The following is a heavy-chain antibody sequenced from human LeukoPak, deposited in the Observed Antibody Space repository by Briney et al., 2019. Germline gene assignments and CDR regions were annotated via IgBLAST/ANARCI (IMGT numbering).Heavy chain of an antibody. CDR2: IKQDGSEI. V-gene: IGHV3-7*01. CDR3: ARGVNRPNYYYYGMDV. J-gene: IGHJ6*02. CDR1: GFTFSNYW. Sequence: PGGSLRLSRVASGFTFSNYWMSWVRQAPGKGLEWVANIKQDGSEIYYVGSVKGRFTISRDNAKTSLYLQMNSLRAEDTAMYYCARGVNRPNYYYYGMDVWGQGTTVTVSS. D-gene: IGHD4-11*01.